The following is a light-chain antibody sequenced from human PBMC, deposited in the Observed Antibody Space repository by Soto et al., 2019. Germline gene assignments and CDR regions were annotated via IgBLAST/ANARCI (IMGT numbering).Light chain of an antibody. V-gene: IGKV3-20*01. CDR1: QSVSSSY. Sequence: EIVLTQSPGTLSLSPGERVTLSCRASQSVSSSYLAWYQRKPGQAPRLLIYGASSRAAGIPDRFSGSGSGTDFTLTISRLEPEDFAVYYCQQYGNSAITFGQGTRLEIK. J-gene: IGKJ5*01. CDR2: GAS. CDR3: QQYGNSAIT.